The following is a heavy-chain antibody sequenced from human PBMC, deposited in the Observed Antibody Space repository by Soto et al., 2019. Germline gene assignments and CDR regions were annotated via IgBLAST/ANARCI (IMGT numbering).Heavy chain of an antibody. D-gene: IGHD5-18*01. Sequence: QLQLQESGPGLVKPSETLSLTCTVSNGSISSSSYYWGWIRQPPGKGLEWIGLIYYSGNTYYNPSLTSQGTLYGNTSKNQFSLRLSSVTAADTAVYYCAKRGHSLAYLPFHEWGQGTLVTVAS. J-gene: IGHJ4*02. CDR2: IYYSGNT. CDR1: NGSISSSSYY. V-gene: IGHV4-39*01. CDR3: AKRGHSLAYLPFHE.